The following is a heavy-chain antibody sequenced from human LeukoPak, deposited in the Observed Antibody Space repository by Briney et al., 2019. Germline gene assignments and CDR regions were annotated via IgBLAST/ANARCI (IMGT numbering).Heavy chain of an antibody. D-gene: IGHD6-6*01. J-gene: IGHJ3*02. CDR1: GGSISSGGYS. V-gene: IGHV4-30-2*01. Sequence: SQTLSLTCAVSGGSISSGGYSWSWIRQPPGKGLEWIGYIYHSGSTYYNPSLKSRVTISVDRSKNQFSLKLSSVTAADTAVYYCARAAREQLVDDAFDIWGQGTMVTVSS. CDR3: ARAAREQLVDDAFDI. CDR2: IYHSGST.